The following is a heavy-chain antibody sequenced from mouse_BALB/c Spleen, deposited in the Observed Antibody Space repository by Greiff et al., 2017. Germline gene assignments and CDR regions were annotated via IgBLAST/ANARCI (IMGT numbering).Heavy chain of an antibody. CDR2: IYPYNGGT. CDR3: ARRGYYGYNYAMDY. D-gene: IGHD1-2*01. CDR1: GYTFTDYN. J-gene: IGHJ4*01. V-gene: IGHV1S29*02. Sequence: EVKLQESGPELVKPGASVKISCKASGYTFTDYNMHWVKQSHGKSLEWIGYIYPYNGGTGYNQKFKSKATLTVDNSSSTAYMELRSLTSEDSAVYYCARRGYYGYNYAMDYWGQGTSVTVSS.